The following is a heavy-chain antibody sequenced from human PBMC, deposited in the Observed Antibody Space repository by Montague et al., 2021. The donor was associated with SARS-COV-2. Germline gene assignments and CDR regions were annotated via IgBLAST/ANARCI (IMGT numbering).Heavy chain of an antibody. CDR3: ARELRYYYDSSGPGAFDI. CDR2: IYYSGST. J-gene: IGHJ3*02. V-gene: IGHV4-59*01. CDR1: GGSISSYY. Sequence: SETLSLTCPVSGGSISSYYWFWIRQPQGKGLDWIGYIYYSGSTNSNPSLNSRFPISVDTSQNQFSLTLSSVTAVDTAAYYCARELRYYYDSSGPGAFDIWGQGTMVTVSS. D-gene: IGHD3-22*01.